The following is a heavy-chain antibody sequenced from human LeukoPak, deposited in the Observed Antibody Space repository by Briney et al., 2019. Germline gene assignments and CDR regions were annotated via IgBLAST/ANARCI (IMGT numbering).Heavy chain of an antibody. CDR2: ISSSDSTT. J-gene: IGHJ5*02. D-gene: IGHD3-9*01. Sequence: GSLRLSCEPSEFRFIDYSMNWVRQTPGKGLEWISYISSSDSTTYYTDSVRGRFTISRDNAKSSLYLLMNSLRDEDTGIYYCARNTIFHPWGQGTLVTVSS. CDR1: EFRFIDYS. V-gene: IGHV3-48*02. CDR3: ARNTIFHP.